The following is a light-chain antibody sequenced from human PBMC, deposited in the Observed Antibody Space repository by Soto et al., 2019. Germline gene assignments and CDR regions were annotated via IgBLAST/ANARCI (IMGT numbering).Light chain of an antibody. CDR3: CSYAGSSTPYVV. CDR2: EGS. V-gene: IGLV2-23*01. J-gene: IGLJ2*01. CDR1: SSDVGSYNL. Sequence: QSVLTQPASVSGSPGQSITISCTGTSSDVGSYNLVSWYQQHPGKAPKLMIYEGSKRPSGVSNRFSGPKSGNTASLTISGLQAEDEADYYCCSYAGSSTPYVVFGGGTKLTVL.